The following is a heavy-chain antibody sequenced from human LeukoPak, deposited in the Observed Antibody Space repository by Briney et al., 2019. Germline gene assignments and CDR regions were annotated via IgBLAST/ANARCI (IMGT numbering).Heavy chain of an antibody. Sequence: SETLSLTCTVSGGSISSHYWSWIRQPPGKGLEWIGYIYYSGSTNYNSSLKSRVTISVDTSKNQFSLKLSSVTAADTAVYYCARDYGADDNWFDPWGQGTLVTVSS. CDR3: ARDYGADDNWFDP. V-gene: IGHV4-59*11. D-gene: IGHD1-26*01. CDR1: GGSISSHY. CDR2: IYYSGST. J-gene: IGHJ5*02.